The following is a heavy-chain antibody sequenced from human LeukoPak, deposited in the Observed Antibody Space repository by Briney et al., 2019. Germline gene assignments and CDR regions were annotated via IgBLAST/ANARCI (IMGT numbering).Heavy chain of an antibody. V-gene: IGHV3-7*01. J-gene: IGHJ4*02. Sequence: PGGSLRLSCAASGFTFSRYWMSWVRQAPGKGLEWVANIKQDGSEKYYVDSVKGRFTISRDNAKNSLYLQMNSLRAEDTAVYYCAREDSGNYYPRARYYFDYWGQGTLVTVSP. CDR2: IKQDGSEK. CDR1: GFTFSRYW. D-gene: IGHD1-26*01. CDR3: AREDSGNYYPRARYYFDY.